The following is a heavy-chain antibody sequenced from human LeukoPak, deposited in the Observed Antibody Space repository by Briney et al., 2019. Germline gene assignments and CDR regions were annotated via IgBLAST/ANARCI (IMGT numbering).Heavy chain of an antibody. Sequence: SETLSLTCTVSGGSISSSSYYWGWIRQPPGKGLEWIGSIYYSGSTYYNPSLKSRVTISVDTSKNQFSLKPSAVTAADTAVYYCASHYSSSWYSFDYWGQGTLVTVSS. CDR1: GGSISSSSYY. CDR3: ASHYSSSWYSFDY. CDR2: IYYSGST. J-gene: IGHJ4*02. V-gene: IGHV4-39*01. D-gene: IGHD6-13*01.